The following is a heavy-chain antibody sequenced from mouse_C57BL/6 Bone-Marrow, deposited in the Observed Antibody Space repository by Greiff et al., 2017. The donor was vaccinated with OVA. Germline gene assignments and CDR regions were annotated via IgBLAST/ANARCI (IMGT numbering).Heavy chain of an antibody. V-gene: IGHV1-53*01. J-gene: IGHJ2*01. CDR2: INPSNGGT. D-gene: IGHD2-4*01. CDR1: GYTFTSYW. CDR3: AFYDYDVYYFDY. Sequence: QVQLKQPGTELVKPGASVKLSCKASGYTFTSYWMHWVKQRPGQGLEWIGNINPSNGGTNYNEKFKSKATLTVDKSSSTAYMQLSSLTSEDSAVYYCAFYDYDVYYFDYWGQGTTLTVSS.